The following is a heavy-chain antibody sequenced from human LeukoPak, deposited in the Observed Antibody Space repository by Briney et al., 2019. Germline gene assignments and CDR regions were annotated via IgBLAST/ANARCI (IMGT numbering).Heavy chain of an antibody. V-gene: IGHV4-38-2*01. CDR3: ARQSSLYDFWSGYYLSEAFDI. Sequence: PSETLSLTCAVSGYSISSGYYGGWIRQPPGKGLEWIGSIYHSGSTYYNPSLKSRVTISVDTSKNQFSLKLSSVTAADTAVYYCARQSSLYDFWSGYYLSEAFDIWGQGTMVTVSS. CDR1: GYSISSGYY. D-gene: IGHD3-3*01. CDR2: IYHSGST. J-gene: IGHJ3*02.